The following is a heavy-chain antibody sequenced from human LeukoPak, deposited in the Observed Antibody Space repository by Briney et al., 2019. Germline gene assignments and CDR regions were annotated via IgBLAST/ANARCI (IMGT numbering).Heavy chain of an antibody. Sequence: GGSLRLSCAASGFTFSSYAKSWVRQAPGKGLEWVSAISGSGGSTYYADSVKGRFTISRDNSKNTLYLQMNSLRAEDTAVYYCAKKGAWGIAAYWYFDLWGRGTLVTVSS. V-gene: IGHV3-23*01. CDR1: GFTFSSYA. CDR2: ISGSGGST. J-gene: IGHJ2*01. CDR3: AKKGAWGIAAYWYFDL. D-gene: IGHD6-13*01.